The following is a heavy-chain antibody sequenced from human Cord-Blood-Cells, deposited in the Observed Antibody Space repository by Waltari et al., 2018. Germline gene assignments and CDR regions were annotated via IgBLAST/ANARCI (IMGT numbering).Heavy chain of an antibody. CDR2: IKHSGST. V-gene: IGHV4-34*01. CDR1: GGSFSGYY. D-gene: IGHD3-3*01. CDR3: ARGSDYDFWSGYYGDYYYGMDV. Sequence: QVQLQQWGAGLLKPSETLSLTCAVYGGSFSGYYWSWIRQPPGKGLEWIGEIKHSGSTNYNPSLKSRVTISVDTSKNQFSLKLSSVTAADTAVYYCARGSDYDFWSGYYGDYYYGMDVWGQGTTVTVSS. J-gene: IGHJ6*02.